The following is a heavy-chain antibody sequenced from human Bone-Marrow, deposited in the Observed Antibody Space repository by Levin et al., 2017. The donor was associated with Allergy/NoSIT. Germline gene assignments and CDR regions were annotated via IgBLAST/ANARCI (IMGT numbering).Heavy chain of an antibody. CDR3: AREDQRLGHLDS. D-gene: IGHD2-2*01. CDR2: IYYSGNT. CDR1: GGSINSDGHY. V-gene: IGHV4-31*03. Sequence: NSSETLSLTCNVSGGSINSDGHYWTWIRQHPGKGLEWLGYIYYSGNTFYNPSLKSRLTISVDTSENQFSLKVSSVTAADTAFYYCAREDQRLGHLDSWGQGTLVTVSS. J-gene: IGHJ5*01.